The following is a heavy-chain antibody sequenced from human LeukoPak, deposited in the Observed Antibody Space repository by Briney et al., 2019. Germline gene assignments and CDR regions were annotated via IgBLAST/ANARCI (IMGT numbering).Heavy chain of an antibody. CDR1: GGSFSGYY. J-gene: IGHJ4*02. V-gene: IGHV4-34*01. CDR2: ITHGGST. CDR3: ARGGWHSSSWYFDY. D-gene: IGHD6-13*01. Sequence: PSETLSLTCAVYGGSFSGYYWSWIRQPPGKGLEWIGEITHGGSTNYNPSLKSRVTISVDTSKNQFSLELNSVTAADTAVYYCARGGWHSSSWYFDYWGQGTLSPSPQ.